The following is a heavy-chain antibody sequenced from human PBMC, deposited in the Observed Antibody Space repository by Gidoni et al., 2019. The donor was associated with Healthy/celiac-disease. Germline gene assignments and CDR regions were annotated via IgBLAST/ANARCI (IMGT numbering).Heavy chain of an antibody. J-gene: IGHJ6*02. Sequence: EVQLVESGGGLVQPGGSLRLSCAASGFPFSNAWMSWVRQAPGKGLEGVGRIKSKTDGGTTDYAAPVKGRFTISRDDSKNTLYLQMNSLKTEDTAVYYCTTDKVVPAAMAPYGMDVWGQGTTVTVSS. V-gene: IGHV3-15*01. CDR3: TTDKVVPAAMAPYGMDV. CDR1: GFPFSNAW. D-gene: IGHD2-2*01. CDR2: IKSKTDGGTT.